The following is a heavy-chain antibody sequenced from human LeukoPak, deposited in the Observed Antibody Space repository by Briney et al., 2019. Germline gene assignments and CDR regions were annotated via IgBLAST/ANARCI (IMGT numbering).Heavy chain of an antibody. J-gene: IGHJ1*01. D-gene: IGHD3-22*01. Sequence: ASVKVSCKASGYTFTSYYMHWVRQAPGQGLEWMGIINPSGGSTSYAQKFQGRVTMTRDMSTSTVYMELSSLRSEDTAVYYCARGSYDSSGYQEYFQHWGQGTLVTVSS. V-gene: IGHV1-46*01. CDR3: ARGSYDSSGYQEYFQH. CDR2: INPSGGST. CDR1: GYTFTSYY.